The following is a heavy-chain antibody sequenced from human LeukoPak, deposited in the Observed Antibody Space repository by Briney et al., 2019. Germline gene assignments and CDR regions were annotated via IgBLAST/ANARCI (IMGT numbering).Heavy chain of an antibody. V-gene: IGHV4-4*07. CDR1: GGSISNYY. CDR3: ARGSVVVTAIYFDY. D-gene: IGHD2-21*02. J-gene: IGHJ4*02. Sequence: SETLSLTCTVSGGSISNYYWSWIRQPAGKGLEWIGLIYTSGSTNYNPSLKSRVTMSVDTSKNQFSLKLSSVTAADTAVYYCARGSVVVTAIYFDYWGQGTLVTVSS. CDR2: IYTSGST.